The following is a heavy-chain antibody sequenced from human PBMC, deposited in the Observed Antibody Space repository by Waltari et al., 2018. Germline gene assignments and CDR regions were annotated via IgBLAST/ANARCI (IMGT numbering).Heavy chain of an antibody. CDR3: ESLYGPRDY. Sequence: QLQLQESGPGLVKPSETPSLTRTVSGGSIRSSSYYWGWIRQPPGKGLEWIGSIYYSGSTYYNPSLKSRVTISVDTSKNQFSLKLSSVTAADTAVYYCESLYGPRDYWGQGTLVTVSS. CDR2: IYYSGST. V-gene: IGHV4-39*01. D-gene: IGHD3-10*01. CDR1: GGSIRSSSYY. J-gene: IGHJ4*02.